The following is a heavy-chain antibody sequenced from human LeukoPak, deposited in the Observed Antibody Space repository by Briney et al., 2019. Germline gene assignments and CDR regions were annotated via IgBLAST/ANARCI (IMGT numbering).Heavy chain of an antibody. CDR1: GYIFTDYY. CDR2: FNPDNGGT. Sequence: GASVKVSCKASGYIFTDYYVHWVRQAPGQGLKWMGWFNPDNGGTKSVQKFQGRVTMTGDTSMRTAYMELSRLTFDDTAVYYCARDHVLLQWFGEGGFDPWGQGTLVTVSS. V-gene: IGHV1-2*02. CDR3: ARDHVLLQWFGEGGFDP. D-gene: IGHD3-10*01. J-gene: IGHJ5*02.